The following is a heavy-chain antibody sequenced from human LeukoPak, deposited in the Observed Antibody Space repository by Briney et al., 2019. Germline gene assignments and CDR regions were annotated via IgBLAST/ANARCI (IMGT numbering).Heavy chain of an antibody. CDR1: VFTFDDYA. J-gene: IGHJ4*02. Sequence: GGSLRLSCAASVFTFDDYAMHWVRQAPGKGLEWVSGISWNSGSIGYADSVKGRFTISRDNAKNSLYLQMNSLRAEDMALYYCAKDFYSSSWYYFDYWGQGTLVTVSS. CDR3: AKDFYSSSWYYFDY. D-gene: IGHD6-13*01. CDR2: ISWNSGSI. V-gene: IGHV3-9*03.